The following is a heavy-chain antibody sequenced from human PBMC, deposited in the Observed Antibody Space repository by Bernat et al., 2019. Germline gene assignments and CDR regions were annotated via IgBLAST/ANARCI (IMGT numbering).Heavy chain of an antibody. D-gene: IGHD2-2*01. CDR3: ARQGVVVPAASNYYMDV. J-gene: IGHJ6*03. Sequence: EVQLVQSGAEVKKPGESLRISCKGSGYSFTSYWISWVRQMPGKGLEWMGRIDPSDSYTNYSPSFQGHVTISADKSISTAYLQWSSLKASDTAMYYCARQGVVVPAASNYYMDVWGKGTTVTVSS. CDR2: IDPSDSYT. CDR1: GYSFTSYW. V-gene: IGHV5-10-1*03.